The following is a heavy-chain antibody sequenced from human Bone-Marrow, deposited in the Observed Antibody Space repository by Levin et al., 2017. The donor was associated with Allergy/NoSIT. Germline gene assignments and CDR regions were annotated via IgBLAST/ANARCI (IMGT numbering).Heavy chain of an antibody. Sequence: ASETLSLTCTVSGGSIRLTNYYWGWIRQPPGTGMEYIGNIFFTGTTYYNPSLKSRVSISVDTSTNQFSLKMFSVTAADTAVYYCAGRGAVAGYGMDVWAQGITVTVSS. D-gene: IGHD6-19*01. CDR1: GGSIRLTNYY. V-gene: IGHV4-39*01. CDR3: AGRGAVAGYGMDV. CDR2: IFFTGTT. J-gene: IGHJ6*02.